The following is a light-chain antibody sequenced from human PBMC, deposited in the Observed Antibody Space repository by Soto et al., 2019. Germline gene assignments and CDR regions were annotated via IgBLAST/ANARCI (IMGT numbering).Light chain of an antibody. CDR2: DVS. CDR1: SSDVGGYNY. Sequence: HSALTQPASVSGSPGQSITISCTGTSSDVGGYNYVSWYQQHPGKAPKLMIYDVSNRPSGVSNRFSGSKSGNTASRTISGRQAEDEADYYCSSYTSSSTVIFGGGTKLTVL. V-gene: IGLV2-14*01. CDR3: SSYTSSSTVI. J-gene: IGLJ2*01.